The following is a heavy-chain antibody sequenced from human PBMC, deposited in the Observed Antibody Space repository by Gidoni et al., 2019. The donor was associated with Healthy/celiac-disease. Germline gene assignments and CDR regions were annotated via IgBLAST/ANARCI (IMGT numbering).Heavy chain of an antibody. CDR3: ARDRDYGDSHWYFDL. V-gene: IGHV3-30-3*01. Sequence: QVQLVESGGGVVPPGRSLRLSCAASGCTFSSYAMHWVRQAPGKGLEWGAVISYDGSNKYYADSVKGRFTISRDNSKNTLYLQMNSLRAEDTAVYYCARDRDYGDSHWYFDLWGRGTLVTVSS. CDR1: GCTFSSYA. D-gene: IGHD4-17*01. J-gene: IGHJ2*01. CDR2: ISYDGSNK.